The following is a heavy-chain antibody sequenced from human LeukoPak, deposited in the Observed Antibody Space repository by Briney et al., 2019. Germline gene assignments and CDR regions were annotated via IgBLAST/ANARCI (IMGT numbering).Heavy chain of an antibody. V-gene: IGHV3-21*01. CDR3: TRDPGRCTSTSCYPDY. Sequence: PGGSQRLSCAASGFDFSTYTMNWVRQAPGKGLEWVSSISSSSPYIYYADSVKGRFTISRDNAKNSMYLQMNSLRAEDTAVYYCTRDPGRCTSTSCYPDYWGQGTLVTVSS. CDR2: ISSSSPYI. D-gene: IGHD2-2*01. CDR1: GFDFSTYT. J-gene: IGHJ4*02.